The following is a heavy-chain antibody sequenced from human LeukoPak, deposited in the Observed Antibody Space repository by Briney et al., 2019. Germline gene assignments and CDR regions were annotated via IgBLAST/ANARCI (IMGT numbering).Heavy chain of an antibody. V-gene: IGHV3-53*01. CDR2: IYSGGST. CDR3: AVFGVVITHLDY. J-gene: IGHJ4*02. Sequence: PGGSLRLSCAASGFTVSSNYMSWVRQAPRKGLEWVSVIYSGGSTYYADSVKGRFTISRDNSKNTLYLQMNSLRAEDTAVYYCAVFGVVITHLDYWGQGTLVTVSS. CDR1: GFTVSSNY. D-gene: IGHD3-3*01.